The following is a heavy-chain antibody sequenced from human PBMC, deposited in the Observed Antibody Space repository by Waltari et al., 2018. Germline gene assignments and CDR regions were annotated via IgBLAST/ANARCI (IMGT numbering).Heavy chain of an antibody. CDR3: AKDRIAVAAYNWFDP. CDR1: GFTFSSYG. Sequence: QVQLVESGGGVVQPGRSLRLSCAASGFTFSSYGMHWVRQAPGKGLEWVAVIWYDGSNKYYADSVKGRFTISRDNSKNTLYLQMNSLRAEDTAVYYCAKDRIAVAAYNWFDPWGQGTLVTVSS. CDR2: IWYDGSNK. V-gene: IGHV3-33*06. D-gene: IGHD6-19*01. J-gene: IGHJ5*02.